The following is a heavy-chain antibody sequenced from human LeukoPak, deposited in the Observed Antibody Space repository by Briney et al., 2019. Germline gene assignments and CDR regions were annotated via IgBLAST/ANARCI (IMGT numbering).Heavy chain of an antibody. D-gene: IGHD3-16*01. CDR2: IIPIFGTA. CDR3: ASQTPTGWYDYVWGSYYFDY. CDR1: GYTFTNYG. J-gene: IGHJ4*02. V-gene: IGHV1-69*06. Sequence: ASVKVSCKASGYTFTNYGISWVRQAPGQGLEWMGGIIPIFGTANYAQKFQGRVTITADKSTSTAYMELSSLRSEDTAVYYCASQTPTGWYDYVWGSYYFDYWGQGTLVTVSS.